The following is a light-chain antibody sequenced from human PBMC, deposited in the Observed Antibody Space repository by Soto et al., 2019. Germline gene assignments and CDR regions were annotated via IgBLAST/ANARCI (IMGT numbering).Light chain of an antibody. J-gene: IGKJ5*01. CDR3: QQHGTSPIT. CDR1: PSVSSN. V-gene: IGKV3-20*01. Sequence: EIVMTQSPATLSLSPGERATLSCRASPSVSSNLAWHQQKPGQTPRLLVYGASSRATGIPDRFSGSGSGTDFTLTISRLEPGDFAVYYCQQHGTSPITFGQGTRLEIK. CDR2: GAS.